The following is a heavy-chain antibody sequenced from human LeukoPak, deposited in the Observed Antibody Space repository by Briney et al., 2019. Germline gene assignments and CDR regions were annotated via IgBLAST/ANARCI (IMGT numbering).Heavy chain of an antibody. J-gene: IGHJ4*02. CDR3: ARARLDSSGRFDY. CDR2: IYYGGST. Sequence: SETLSLTCTVSGGSISSYYWSWIRQPPGKGLEWIGYIYYGGSTDYNPSLRSRVTISKDTFKTQFSLRLSSVTAADTAVYYCARARLDSSGRFDYWGQGTLVTVSS. V-gene: IGHV4-59*01. CDR1: GGSISSYY. D-gene: IGHD3-22*01.